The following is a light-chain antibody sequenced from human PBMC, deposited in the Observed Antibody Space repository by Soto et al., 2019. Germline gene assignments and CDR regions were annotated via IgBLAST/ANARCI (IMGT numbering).Light chain of an antibody. Sequence: QSVLTQPPSASGSPGRAVTISCTGSSSDVGGYNHVSWYQQHPGKAPKLLIYEVTKRPSGVPDRFSGSRSGNTASLTVSGLQADDEADYYCSSYAGSHVVFGGGTKLTVL. V-gene: IGLV2-8*01. CDR1: SSDVGGYNH. CDR2: EVT. J-gene: IGLJ3*02. CDR3: SSYAGSHVV.